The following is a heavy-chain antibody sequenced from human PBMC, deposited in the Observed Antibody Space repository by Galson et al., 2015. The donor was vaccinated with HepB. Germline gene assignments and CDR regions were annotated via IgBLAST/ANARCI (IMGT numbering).Heavy chain of an antibody. CDR1: GFTFSSYG. V-gene: IGHV3-33*01. CDR2: IWYDGSNK. J-gene: IGHJ5*02. CDR3: ARDQVGPEWLDESLYNWFDP. Sequence: SLRLSCAASGFTFSSYGMHWVRQAPGKGLEWVAVIWYDGSNKYYADSVKGRFTISRDNSKNTLYLQMNSLRAEDTAVYYCARDQVGPEWLDESLYNWFDPWGQGTLVTVSS. D-gene: IGHD6-19*01.